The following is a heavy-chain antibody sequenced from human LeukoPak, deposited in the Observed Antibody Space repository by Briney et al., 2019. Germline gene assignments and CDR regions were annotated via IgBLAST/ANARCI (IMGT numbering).Heavy chain of an antibody. V-gene: IGHV3-11*06. Sequence: GGSLRLSCAASGFTFSDYYMSWIRQAPGKGLEWVSYISSSSSYTNYADSVKGRFTISRDNAKNSLYLQMNSLRVEDTAVYYCARDGGSYFDYWGQGTLVTVSS. CDR1: GFTFSDYY. CDR2: ISSSSSYT. D-gene: IGHD1-26*01. CDR3: ARDGGSYFDY. J-gene: IGHJ4*02.